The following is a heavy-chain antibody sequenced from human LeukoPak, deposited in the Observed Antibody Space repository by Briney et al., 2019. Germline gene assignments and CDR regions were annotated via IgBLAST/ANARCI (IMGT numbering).Heavy chain of an antibody. CDR1: GFTFSDYY. CDR3: ARAFFCGGDCYSLYPLDY. J-gene: IGHJ4*02. CDR2: ISSSGSTI. D-gene: IGHD2-21*02. V-gene: IGHV3-11*01. Sequence: GGSLRLSCAASGFTFSDYYMSWIRQAPGKGLEWVSHISSSGSTIYYADSVKGRFTISRDNAKNSLYLQMNSLRAEDTAVYYCARAFFCGGDCYSLYPLDYWGQGTLVTVSS.